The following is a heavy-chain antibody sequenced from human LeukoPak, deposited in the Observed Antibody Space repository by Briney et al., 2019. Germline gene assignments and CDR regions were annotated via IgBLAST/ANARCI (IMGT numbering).Heavy chain of an antibody. Sequence: GGSLRLSCAASGFTFSSYSMNWVRQAPGKGLEWVSSISSCSSYIYYADSVKGRFTISRDNAKNSLYLQMNSLRAEDTAVYYCARVSPPNYDFWSGYYPYYFDYWGQGTLVTVSS. D-gene: IGHD3-3*01. CDR1: GFTFSSYS. V-gene: IGHV3-21*01. CDR3: ARVSPPNYDFWSGYYPYYFDY. J-gene: IGHJ4*02. CDR2: ISSCSSYI.